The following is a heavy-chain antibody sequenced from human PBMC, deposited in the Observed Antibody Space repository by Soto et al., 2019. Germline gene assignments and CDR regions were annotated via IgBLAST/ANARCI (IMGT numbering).Heavy chain of an antibody. CDR3: ARSLSTVAAMGHYYYGMDV. V-gene: IGHV1-69*01. D-gene: IGHD2-15*01. CDR2: IIPIFGTA. J-gene: IGHJ6*02. CDR1: GGTFSSYA. Sequence: VKVSCKASGGTFSSYAISWVRQAPGQGLEWMGGIIPIFGTANYAQKFQGRVTITADESTSTAYMELSSLRSEDTAVYYCARSLSTVAAMGHYYYGMDVWGQGTTVTVSS.